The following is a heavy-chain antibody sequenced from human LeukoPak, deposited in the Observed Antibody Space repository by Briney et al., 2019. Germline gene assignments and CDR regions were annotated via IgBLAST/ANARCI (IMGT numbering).Heavy chain of an antibody. V-gene: IGHV4-34*01. CDR1: GGSFSGYY. CDR2: INHSGST. D-gene: IGHD3-10*01. J-gene: IGHJ4*02. Sequence: SETLSLTCAVYGGSFSGYYWNWIRQPPGKGLEWIGEINHSGSTNYNPSLKSRVTISVDTSKNQFSLKLSSVTAADTAVYYCARLDYYGSGSFDYWGQGTLVTVSS. CDR3: ARLDYYGSGSFDY.